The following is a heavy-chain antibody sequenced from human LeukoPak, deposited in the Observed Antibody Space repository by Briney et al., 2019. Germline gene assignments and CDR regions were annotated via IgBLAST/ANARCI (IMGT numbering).Heavy chain of an antibody. D-gene: IGHD3-22*01. V-gene: IGHV1-18*01. CDR2: ISGYNGNT. CDR1: GYTFSNYG. Sequence: ASVKVSCKASGYTFSNYGITWVRQAPGQRLEWMGWISGYNGNTNFAQKLQGRVSITTDTSTYTSDMELRSLRSDDTAVYYCARSLGDSSGYYPLPFDYWGQGTLVIVSS. CDR3: ARSLGDSSGYYPLPFDY. J-gene: IGHJ4*02.